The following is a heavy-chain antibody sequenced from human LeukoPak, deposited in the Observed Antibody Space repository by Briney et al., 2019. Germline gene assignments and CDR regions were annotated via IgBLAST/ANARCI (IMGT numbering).Heavy chain of an antibody. CDR2: ISSSSSTI. CDR1: GFTFSAYS. Sequence: GGSLRLSCAASGFTFSAYSMNWVRQAPGKGLEWVSYISSSSSTIYYADSVKGRFTISRDNAKNSLYLQMNSLRDEDTAVYYCARSHGCSSTSCYYFSYGMDVWGQGTTVTVSS. CDR3: ARSHGCSSTSCYYFSYGMDV. J-gene: IGHJ6*02. V-gene: IGHV3-48*02. D-gene: IGHD2-2*01.